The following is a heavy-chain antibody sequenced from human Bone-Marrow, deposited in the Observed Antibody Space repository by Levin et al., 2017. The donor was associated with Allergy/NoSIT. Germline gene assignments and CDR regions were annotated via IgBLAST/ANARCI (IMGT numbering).Heavy chain of an antibody. V-gene: IGHV3-23*01. J-gene: IGHJ4*02. CDR1: GFTFSSYA. CDR2: VGGSGGSI. CDR3: AKRLRDGYNYGYPDY. Sequence: GGSLRLSCAVSGFTFSSYAMSWVRQAPGKGLEWVSSVGGSGGSIKYADSVKGRFTISRDNSKNTLYLQMNSLRAEDTAVYYCAKRLRDGYNYGYPDYWGQGSLVTVSS. D-gene: IGHD5-18*01.